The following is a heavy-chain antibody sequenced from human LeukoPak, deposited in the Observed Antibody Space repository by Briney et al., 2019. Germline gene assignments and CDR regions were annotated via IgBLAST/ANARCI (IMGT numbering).Heavy chain of an antibody. D-gene: IGHD3-3*01. CDR3: ARDYANTIFGVVDY. Sequence: ASVKVSCKASGYTFTSYGISWVRQAPGQGLEWMGWISAYNGNTNYAQKLQGRVTMTTDTSTSTAYMELRSLRSDDTAVYYCARDYANTIFGVVDYWGQGTLVTVSS. CDR1: GYTFTSYG. CDR2: ISAYNGNT. J-gene: IGHJ4*02. V-gene: IGHV1-18*01.